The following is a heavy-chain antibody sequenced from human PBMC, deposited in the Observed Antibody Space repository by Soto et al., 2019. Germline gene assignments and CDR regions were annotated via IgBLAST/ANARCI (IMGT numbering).Heavy chain of an antibody. V-gene: IGHV3-74*01. J-gene: IGHJ4*02. CDR3: ARILYYEILTGGDY. CDR2: INSDGSST. Sequence: EVQLVESGGGLVQPGGSLRLSCEASGFAFSSHWMHWVRQAPGKGLVWVSRINSDGSSTSYADSVKGRFTISRDNAKNTLYLQMNRLRAENAAAYYCARILYYEILTGGDYWGQGTLVTVYS. D-gene: IGHD3-9*01. CDR1: GFAFSSHW.